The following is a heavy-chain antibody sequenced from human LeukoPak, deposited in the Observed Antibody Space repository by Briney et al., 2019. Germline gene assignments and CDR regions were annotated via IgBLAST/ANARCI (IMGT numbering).Heavy chain of an antibody. CDR2: IYTSGST. D-gene: IGHD2-8*01. V-gene: IGHV4-61*02. J-gene: IGHJ4*02. CDR1: GGSISSGSYY. Sequence: PSETLSLTCTASGGSISSGSYYWSWIRQPAGKGLEWIGRIYTSGSTNYNPSLKSRVTISVDTSKNQFSLKLSSVTAADTAVYYCARAPLLNPGVLGYFDYWGQGTLVTVSS. CDR3: ARAPLLNPGVLGYFDY.